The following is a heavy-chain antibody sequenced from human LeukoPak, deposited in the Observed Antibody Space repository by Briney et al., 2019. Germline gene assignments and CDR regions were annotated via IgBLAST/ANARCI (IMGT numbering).Heavy chain of an antibody. V-gene: IGHV3-30*02. CDR1: GFTFSSYG. CDR2: IRYDGSEK. J-gene: IGHJ3*02. CDR3: WARYSPNAIDI. Sequence: PGGSLRLSCAASGFTFSSYGMHWVRQASGKGLEWVAFIRYDGSEKDYADPVKGRFTISRDNSKNTLYLQMNSLRVEDTAVYYCWARYSPNAIDIWGQGTMVTVSS. D-gene: IGHD5-12*01.